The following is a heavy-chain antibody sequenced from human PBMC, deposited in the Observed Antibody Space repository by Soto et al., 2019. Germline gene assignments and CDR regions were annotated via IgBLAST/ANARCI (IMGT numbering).Heavy chain of an antibody. Sequence: QAQLVESGGGVVQPGTSLRLSCGASGFAFNGYGMHWVRQAPGKGLEWVATISYDGQNRYYADSMRGRVTISRDNSKNRLGLEMNGLRGEDTGVYYCAEDNLGAVTAGDGNGMGVWGRGTPVTVSS. D-gene: IGHD2-21*02. J-gene: IGHJ6*02. V-gene: IGHV3-30*03. CDR2: ISYDGQNR. CDR3: AEDNLGAVTAGDGNGMGV. CDR1: GFAFNGYG.